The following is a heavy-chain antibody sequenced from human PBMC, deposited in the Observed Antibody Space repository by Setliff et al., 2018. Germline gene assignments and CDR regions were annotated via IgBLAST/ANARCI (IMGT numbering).Heavy chain of an antibody. Sequence: LRLSCAASGFTFDDYTMHWVRQAPGKGLEWVSLISWDGGSTYYADSVKGRFTISRGNSKNSLYLQMNSLRTEDTALYYCAKDIGSSWYFGYYGMDVWGQGTTVTVSS. V-gene: IGHV3-43*01. CDR1: GFTFDDYT. CDR3: AKDIGSSWYFGYYGMDV. J-gene: IGHJ6*02. D-gene: IGHD6-13*01. CDR2: ISWDGGST.